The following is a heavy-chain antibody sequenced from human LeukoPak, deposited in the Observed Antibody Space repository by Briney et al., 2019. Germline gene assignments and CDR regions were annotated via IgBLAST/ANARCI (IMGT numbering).Heavy chain of an antibody. CDR1: GFTFSSYG. Sequence: GGSLRPSCAASGFTFSSYGMHWVRPAPGKGLEWVAVIWYDGSNKYYADSVKGRFTISRDNSKNTLYLQMNSLRAEDTAVYYCARDLDPAMIVVVTPGDYWGQGTLVTVSS. J-gene: IGHJ4*02. D-gene: IGHD3-22*01. V-gene: IGHV3-33*01. CDR3: ARDLDPAMIVVVTPGDY. CDR2: IWYDGSNK.